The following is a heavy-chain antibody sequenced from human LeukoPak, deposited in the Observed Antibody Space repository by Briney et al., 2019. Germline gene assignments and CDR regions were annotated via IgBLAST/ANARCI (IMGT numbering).Heavy chain of an antibody. D-gene: IGHD5-18*01. V-gene: IGHV3-30*18. CDR1: GFTFSSYG. J-gene: IGHJ4*02. CDR3: AKDRGYSHGFDY. Sequence: GGSLRLSCAASGFTFSSYGMHWVRQAPGKGLEWVAGVSYDGRSKEYVDSVKGRFTISRDNSKNTLYLQMNSLKAEDTAVYYCAKDRGYSHGFDYWGQGTLVTVSS. CDR2: VSYDGRSK.